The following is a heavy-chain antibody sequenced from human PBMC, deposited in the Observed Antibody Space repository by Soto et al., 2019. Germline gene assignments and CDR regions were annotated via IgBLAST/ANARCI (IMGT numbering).Heavy chain of an antibody. V-gene: IGHV3-21*01. CDR3: TRDASRDSSARGWFDP. CDR2: ISSNSAYI. CDR1: GFTFRSFT. D-gene: IGHD6-13*01. Sequence: PVGSLRLSCAASGFTFRSFTMNWVRQAPGKGLEWVSTISSNSAYIYYTDALRGRFTISRDNAKNSLHLQVNSLRAEDTAVYYCTRDASRDSSARGWFDPWGPGTLVTV. J-gene: IGHJ5*02.